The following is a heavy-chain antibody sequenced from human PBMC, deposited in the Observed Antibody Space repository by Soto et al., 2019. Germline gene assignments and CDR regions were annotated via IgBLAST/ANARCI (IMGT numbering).Heavy chain of an antibody. Sequence: GGSLRLSCEASGFPFTTYWMHWVLQVPGKGLVWVSRINVDGSTTGYVDSVKGRFTISRDNAENSVYLEMDSLRAEDTALYYCARDVDADFRKDFDYWGRGTLVTVSS. CDR1: GFPFTTYW. D-gene: IGHD4-17*01. CDR3: ARDVDADFRKDFDY. J-gene: IGHJ4*02. V-gene: IGHV3-74*01. CDR2: INVDGSTT.